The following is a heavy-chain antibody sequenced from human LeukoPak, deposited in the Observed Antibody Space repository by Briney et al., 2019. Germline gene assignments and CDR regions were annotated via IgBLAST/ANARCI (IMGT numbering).Heavy chain of an antibody. D-gene: IGHD3-3*01. V-gene: IGHV3-23*01. J-gene: IGHJ4*02. CDR3: SAGKFHNYYDFWSAKFPANFDY. CDR1: GLTFSSYA. Sequence: GGSLRLSCAASGLTFSSYAMSWVRQAPGKGLEWVSAISGSGGSTYYADSVKGRFTISRDNSKNTLYLQMNSLRAEDTAVYYCSAGKFHNYYDFWSAKFPANFDYWGQGTLVTVSS. CDR2: ISGSGGST.